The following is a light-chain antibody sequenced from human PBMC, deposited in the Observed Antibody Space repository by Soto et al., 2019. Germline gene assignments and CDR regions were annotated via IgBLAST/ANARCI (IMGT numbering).Light chain of an antibody. CDR1: HSVSSN. CDR2: GAS. V-gene: IGKV3-15*01. J-gene: IGKJ1*01. Sequence: EIVMTQSPATLSVSPGERATLSCRASHSVSSNLAWYQQKPGQAPRLLIYGASIRATGIPARFSGSGSGTEFTLTISSLQSEDFAVYYCQQYNNWPRTFGQGTKVEIK. CDR3: QQYNNWPRT.